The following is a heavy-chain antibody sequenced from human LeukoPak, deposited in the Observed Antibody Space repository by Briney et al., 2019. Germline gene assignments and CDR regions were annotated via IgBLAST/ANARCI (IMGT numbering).Heavy chain of an antibody. CDR1: GFTFSSYS. CDR3: ARDLRYSSSTSCLDP. J-gene: IGHJ5*02. Sequence: GGSLRLSCAASGFTFSSYSMNWVRQAPGKGLEWVSSISSSSSYIYYADSVKGRFTISRDNAKNSLYLQMNSLRAEDTAVYYCARDLRYSSSTSCLDPWGQGTLVTVSS. D-gene: IGHD2-2*01. V-gene: IGHV3-21*01. CDR2: ISSSSSYI.